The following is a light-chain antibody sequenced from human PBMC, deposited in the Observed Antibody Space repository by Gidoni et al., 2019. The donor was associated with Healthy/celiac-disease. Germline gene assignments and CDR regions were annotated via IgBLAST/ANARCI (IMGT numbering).Light chain of an antibody. V-gene: IGKV1-39*01. Sequence: DIQMTQSPSSLSASIGDRVTISCRASQSISSYLNWYQQKPGKAPKLLIYAASSLQSGVPSRFSGSGSGTDFTLTISRLQPEDFATYYCQQSYSTPPWTFGPGTKVEIK. CDR2: AAS. J-gene: IGKJ1*01. CDR1: QSISSY. CDR3: QQSYSTPPWT.